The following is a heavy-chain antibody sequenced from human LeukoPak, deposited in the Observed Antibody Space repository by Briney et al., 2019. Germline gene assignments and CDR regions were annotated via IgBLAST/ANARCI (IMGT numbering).Heavy chain of an antibody. D-gene: IGHD3-10*01. J-gene: IGHJ4*02. V-gene: IGHV3-9*01. Sequence: PGGSLRLSCAASGFTFDDYAMHWVRHAPGKGLEWVSGISWNSDSIAYADSVKGRFTISRDNAKNTLYLQMNSLRAEDTAVYYCAKDHRWFGELLYYFDYWGQGTLVTVSS. CDR1: GFTFDDYA. CDR2: ISWNSDSI. CDR3: AKDHRWFGELLYYFDY.